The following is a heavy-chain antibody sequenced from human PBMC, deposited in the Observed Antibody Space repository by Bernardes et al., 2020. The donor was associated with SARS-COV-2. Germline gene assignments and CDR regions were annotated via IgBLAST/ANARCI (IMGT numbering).Heavy chain of an antibody. V-gene: IGHV3-9*01. CDR2: ISWNSGSI. J-gene: IGHJ4*02. CDR1: GFTFDDYA. Sequence: GWSLRLSCAASGFTFDDYAMHWVRQAPGKGLEWVSGISWNSGSIGYADSVKGRFTISRDNAKNSLYLQMNSLRAEDTALYYCARDLSYYDFDYWGQGTLVTVSS. D-gene: IGHD3-3*01. CDR3: ARDLSYYDFDY.